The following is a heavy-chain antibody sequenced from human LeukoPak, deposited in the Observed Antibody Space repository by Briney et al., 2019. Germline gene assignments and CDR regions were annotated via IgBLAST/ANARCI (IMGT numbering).Heavy chain of an antibody. CDR2: IYHSGST. CDR3: ASLSRGYCSGGSCPDWFDP. CDR1: GGSISSSNW. V-gene: IGHV4-4*02. Sequence: SGTLSLTCAVSGGSISSSNWWSWVRPPPGKGLEWIGEIYHSGSTNYNPSLKSRVTISVDKSKNQFSLKLSSVTAADTAVYYCASLSRGYCSGGSCPDWFDPWGQGTLVTVSS. J-gene: IGHJ5*02. D-gene: IGHD2-15*01.